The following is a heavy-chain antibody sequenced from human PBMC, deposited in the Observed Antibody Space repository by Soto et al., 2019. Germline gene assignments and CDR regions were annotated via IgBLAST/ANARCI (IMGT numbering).Heavy chain of an antibody. D-gene: IGHD2-2*01. CDR2: ISGSGGST. CDR3: AKVSCSSTSCTTIFNWFDP. Sequence: GSLRLSCAASGFTFSSYAMSWVRQAPGKGLEWVSAISGSGGSTYYADSVKGRFTISRDNSKNTLYLQMNSLRAGDTAVYYCAKVSCSSTSCTTIFNWFDPWGQGTLVTVSS. J-gene: IGHJ5*02. CDR1: GFTFSSYA. V-gene: IGHV3-23*01.